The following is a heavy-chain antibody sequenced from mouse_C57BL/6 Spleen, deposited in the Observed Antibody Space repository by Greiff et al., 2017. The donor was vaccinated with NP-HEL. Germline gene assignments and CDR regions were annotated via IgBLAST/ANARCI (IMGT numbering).Heavy chain of an antibody. CDR2: IHPNSGST. J-gene: IGHJ2*01. Sequence: QVQLQQPGAELVKPGASVKLSCKASGYTFTSYWMHWVKQRPGQGLEWIGMIHPNSGSTNYNEKFKSKATLTVDKSASTAYMQLSSLTSEDSAVYYCARYSSGYVGNYWGQGTTLTVSS. CDR3: ARYSSGYVGNY. CDR1: GYTFTSYW. D-gene: IGHD3-2*02. V-gene: IGHV1-64*01.